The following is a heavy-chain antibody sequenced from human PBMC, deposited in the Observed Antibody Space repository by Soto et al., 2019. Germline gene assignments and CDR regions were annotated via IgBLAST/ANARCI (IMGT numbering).Heavy chain of an antibody. J-gene: IGHJ6*02. CDR2: IFHTGST. CDR3: ATLPRLDGMDV. CDR1: GHSISSGHS. V-gene: IGHV4-38-2*01. Sequence: PSETLSLTCAVSGHSISSGHSWGLIRQPPGKGLEWIGSIFHTGSTYYNPSLNSRVTLSVDTSKNQFSLKLSSVTAADTAVYFCATLPRLDGMDVWGQGTTVTVSS. D-gene: IGHD6-25*01.